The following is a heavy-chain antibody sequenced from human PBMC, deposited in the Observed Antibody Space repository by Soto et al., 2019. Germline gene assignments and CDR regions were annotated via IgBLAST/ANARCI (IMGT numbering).Heavy chain of an antibody. Sequence: PGGSLRLSCAASEFTFNTYGMHWVRQAPGKGLEWVAVISYDGSTKYYADSVNGRFTISRDNSKNTVYLQINSLRAEDTAVYYCAKDLEYCSGGACPYGMDVWGLGTTVTVSS. CDR2: ISYDGSTK. CDR3: AKDLEYCSGGACPYGMDV. CDR1: EFTFNTYG. J-gene: IGHJ6*02. V-gene: IGHV3-30*18. D-gene: IGHD2-15*01.